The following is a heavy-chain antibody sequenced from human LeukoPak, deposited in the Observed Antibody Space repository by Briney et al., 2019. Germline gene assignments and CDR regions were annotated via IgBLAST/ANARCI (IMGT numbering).Heavy chain of an antibody. CDR1: GFTFSSSG. D-gene: IGHD1-26*01. V-gene: IGHV3-21*01. CDR2: ISSGSSYI. J-gene: IGHJ4*02. CDR3: AREKEVGANDY. Sequence: GGSLRLSCAASGFTFSSSGMNWVRQAPGKGLEWVSSISSGSSYIYYADSVKGRFTISRDNAKNSLFLQMASLRAEDTAVYYCAREKEVGANDYWGQGTLVTVSS.